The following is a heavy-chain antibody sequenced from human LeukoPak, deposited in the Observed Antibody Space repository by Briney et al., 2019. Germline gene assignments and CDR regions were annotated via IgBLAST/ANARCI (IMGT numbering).Heavy chain of an antibody. CDR2: ISYGGSDK. D-gene: IGHD5-12*01. CDR3: VRRSGSDYDAFDI. J-gene: IGHJ3*02. V-gene: IGHV3-30-3*01. Sequence: GGSLRLSCAASGFTFSSYAMHWVRQAPGKRLEWVAVISYGGSDKHYADSVKGRFTISRDNSKNTLYLQMNSLRAEDTAVYYCVRRSGSDYDAFDIWGQGTMVTVSS. CDR1: GFTFSSYA.